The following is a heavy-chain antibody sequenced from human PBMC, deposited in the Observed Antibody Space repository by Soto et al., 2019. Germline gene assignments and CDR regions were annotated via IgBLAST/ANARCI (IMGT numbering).Heavy chain of an antibody. J-gene: IGHJ6*03. CDR3: ARGFDGGLYHYMDV. D-gene: IGHD3-16*01. Sequence: GGSLRLSCAASGFTFSSYAMSWVRQAPGKGLEWVSAISGTGGGTYYADSVEGRFTISRDNSKNTLYLQMNNLRAEDTALYYCARGFDGGLYHYMDVWGKGATVTVSS. CDR2: ISGTGGGT. V-gene: IGHV3-23*01. CDR1: GFTFSSYA.